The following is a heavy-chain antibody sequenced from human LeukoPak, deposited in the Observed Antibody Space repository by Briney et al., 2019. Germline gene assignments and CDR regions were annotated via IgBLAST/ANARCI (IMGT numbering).Heavy chain of an antibody. D-gene: IGHD4-17*01. CDR2: ISGGGNTT. CDR3: AKGWATVPNDY. V-gene: IGHV3-23*01. J-gene: IGHJ4*02. CDR1: GLTFNTYA. Sequence: GGSLRLSCEVSGLTFNTYAMRWFRQAPGRGVNWVSGISGGGNTTYYTDSVKGRFAIYRDNSRNTLYLQMNSLRAEDTAIYFCAKGWATVPNDYWGQGTLVTVSS.